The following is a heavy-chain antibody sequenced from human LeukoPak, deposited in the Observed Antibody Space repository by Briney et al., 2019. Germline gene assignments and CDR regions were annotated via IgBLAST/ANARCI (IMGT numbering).Heavy chain of an antibody. J-gene: IGHJ4*02. CDR2: ISYDGSDK. D-gene: IGHD3-22*01. CDR1: GFTFSDYA. V-gene: IGHV3-30-3*01. CDR3: VRGRYYYDSSGYLDY. Sequence: GGSLRLSCAASGFTFSDYAMHWVRQAPGKGLEWVALISYDGSDKYYADSVKGRFTISRDNSKNTLYLQMNSLRTEDTTVYYCVRGRYYYDSSGYLDYWGQGTLVTISS.